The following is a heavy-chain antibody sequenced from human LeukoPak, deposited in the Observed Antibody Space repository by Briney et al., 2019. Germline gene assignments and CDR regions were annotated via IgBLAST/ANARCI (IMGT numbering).Heavy chain of an antibody. D-gene: IGHD3-3*01. CDR1: GFTFSSYN. Sequence: PGGSLRLSCAASGFTFSSYNMNWVRQAAGRGLEWVSSISSSTTYIHYAASVKGRFTISTANAKNSLYLEMTSLRAEDTAVYYCARESTIFFQGDYWGQGTLVTVSS. CDR3: ARESTIFFQGDY. V-gene: IGHV3-21*01. J-gene: IGHJ4*02. CDR2: ISSSTTYI.